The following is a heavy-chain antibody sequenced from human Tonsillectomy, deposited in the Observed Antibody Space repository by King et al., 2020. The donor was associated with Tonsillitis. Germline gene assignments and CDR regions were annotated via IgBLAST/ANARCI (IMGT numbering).Heavy chain of an antibody. J-gene: IGHJ5*02. V-gene: IGHV4-59*01. CDR3: ARERAVAANSLWFDH. CDR2: IYYSGST. CDR1: YT. Sequence: YTWSWIRQPPEKGLEWIGYIYYSGSTNYNPSLKSRVTISVYTFKNHFSLNVRSVTDADTAVYFCARERAVAANSLWFDHLGQGTMVTVSS. D-gene: IGHD2-15*01.